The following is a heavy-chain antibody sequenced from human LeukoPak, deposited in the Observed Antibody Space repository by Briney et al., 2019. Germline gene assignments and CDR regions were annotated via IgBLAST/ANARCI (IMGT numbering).Heavy chain of an antibody. J-gene: IGHJ4*02. Sequence: GGSLRLSCAASGFSFSNYGMHWVRQAPGKGLEWVAFIWHDGSNKYYADYVKGRFTISRDNSKNTLYLQMNSLRAEDTAVYYCAKASITIFGVVSWGQGTLVTVSS. CDR1: GFSFSNYG. D-gene: IGHD3-3*01. CDR3: AKASITIFGVVS. CDR2: IWHDGSNK. V-gene: IGHV3-30*02.